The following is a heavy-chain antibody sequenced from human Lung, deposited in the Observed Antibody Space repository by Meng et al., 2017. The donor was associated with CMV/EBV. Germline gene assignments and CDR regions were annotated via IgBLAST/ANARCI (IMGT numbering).Heavy chain of an antibody. J-gene: IGHJ6*02. Sequence: GGSXRLXXAASGFTFSSYGMHWVRQAPGKGLEWVAVIWYDGSNKYYADSVKGRFTISRDNSKNTLYLQMNSLRAEDTAVYYCAKDHLITIYWGGMDVWVQGTXVTVS. V-gene: IGHV3-33*06. CDR1: GFTFSSYG. D-gene: IGHD3-3*01. CDR2: IWYDGSNK. CDR3: AKDHLITIYWGGMDV.